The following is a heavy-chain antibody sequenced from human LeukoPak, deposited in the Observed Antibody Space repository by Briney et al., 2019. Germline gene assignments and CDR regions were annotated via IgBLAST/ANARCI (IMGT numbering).Heavy chain of an antibody. CDR2: ITAYNNQS. CDR3: ARWERKLGGDAFDI. J-gene: IGHJ3*02. Sequence: ASVXXXCTTSXYSFTTHGISWVRQAPGQGLEWLGWITAYNNQSYYAQKLQGRVTLTTHTSTSTAYMDLRSLRSDDTAMYYCARWERKLGGDAFDIWGQGTMVTVSS. V-gene: IGHV1-18*01. D-gene: IGHD1-1*01. CDR1: XYSFTTHG.